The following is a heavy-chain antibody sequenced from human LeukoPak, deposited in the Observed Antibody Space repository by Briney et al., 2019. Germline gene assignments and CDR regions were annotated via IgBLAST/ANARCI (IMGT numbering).Heavy chain of an antibody. CDR3: ARDFRRGSTN. CDR1: GGSFSGYY. CDR2: INHSGST. J-gene: IGHJ4*02. V-gene: IGHV4-34*01. D-gene: IGHD2-2*01. Sequence: ASETLSLTCAVYGGSFSGYYWSWIRQPPGKGVEWIGEINHSGSTNYNPSLKSRVTISVDTSKNQFSLKLSSVTAADTAVYYCARDFRRGSTNWGQGTLVTVSS.